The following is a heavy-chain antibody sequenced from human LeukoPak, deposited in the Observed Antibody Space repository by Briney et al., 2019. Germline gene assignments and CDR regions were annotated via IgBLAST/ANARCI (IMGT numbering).Heavy chain of an antibody. V-gene: IGHV3-7*03. CDR3: ARTIRGY. D-gene: IGHD3-10*01. J-gene: IGHJ4*02. Sequence: RGSLRLSCAASGFTFSSYAMSWVRQAPGKGLEWVANIKEDGSEKHYVDSVKGRFTISRDNAKNSLYLQMNSLRVDDTAVYYCARTIRGYWGQGTLVTVSS. CDR1: GFTFSSYA. CDR2: IKEDGSEK.